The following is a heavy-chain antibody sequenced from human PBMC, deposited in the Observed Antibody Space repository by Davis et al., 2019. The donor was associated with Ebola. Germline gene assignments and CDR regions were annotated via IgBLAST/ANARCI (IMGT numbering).Heavy chain of an antibody. V-gene: IGHV4-34*01. Sequence: SETLSLTCAAYGWSFSGYYWSWIRQPPGKGLEWIGEINHSGSTNYNPSLKSRVTISVDTSKNQYSLKLSTGTAADTTVYYCAGVYFWSGYYTLNWFDPWGQGTLVTVSS. D-gene: IGHD3-3*01. J-gene: IGHJ5*02. CDR1: GWSFSGYY. CDR2: INHSGST. CDR3: AGVYFWSGYYTLNWFDP.